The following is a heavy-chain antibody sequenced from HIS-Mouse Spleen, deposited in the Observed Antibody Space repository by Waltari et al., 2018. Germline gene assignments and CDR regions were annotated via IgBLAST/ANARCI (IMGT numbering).Heavy chain of an antibody. J-gene: IGHJ4*02. D-gene: IGHD3-10*01. Sequence: EVQLVETGGGLIQPGGSLRLSGAASGFTVRTHYMGWVRQAPGKGLEWVSVIYSGGSTYYADSVKGRFTISRDNSKNTLYLQMNSLRAEDTAVYYCARHYYYGSGSYYFDYWGQGTLVTVSS. V-gene: IGHV3-53*02. CDR3: ARHYYYGSGSYYFDY. CDR1: GFTVRTHY. CDR2: IYSGGST.